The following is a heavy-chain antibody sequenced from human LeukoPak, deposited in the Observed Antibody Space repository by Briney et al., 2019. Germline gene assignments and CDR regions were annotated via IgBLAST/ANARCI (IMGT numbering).Heavy chain of an antibody. V-gene: IGHV3-48*04. Sequence: GGSLRLSCAASGFTFSSYSMNWVRQAPGKRLEWVSYISSSGSTIYYADSVKGRFTISRDNAKNSLYLQMNSLRAEDTAVYYCAELGITMIGGVWGKGTTVTISS. CDR3: AELGITMIGGV. CDR1: GFTFSSYS. J-gene: IGHJ6*04. D-gene: IGHD3-10*02. CDR2: ISSSGSTI.